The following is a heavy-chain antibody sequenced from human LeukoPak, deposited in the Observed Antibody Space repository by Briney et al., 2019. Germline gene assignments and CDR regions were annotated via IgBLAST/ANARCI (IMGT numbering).Heavy chain of an antibody. J-gene: IGHJ4*02. CDR2: ISSSSSTI. Sequence: GGSLRLSCATSGFTFSSYAMNWVRQAPGKGLEWVSYISSSSSTIYYADSVKGRFTISRDNAKNSLYLQMNSLRDEDTAVYYCARVSSSGWYGDFDYWGQGTLVTVSP. V-gene: IGHV3-48*02. CDR1: GFTFSSYA. D-gene: IGHD6-19*01. CDR3: ARVSSSGWYGDFDY.